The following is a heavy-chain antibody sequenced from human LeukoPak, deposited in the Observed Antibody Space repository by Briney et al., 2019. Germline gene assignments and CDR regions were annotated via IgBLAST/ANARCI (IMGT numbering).Heavy chain of an antibody. V-gene: IGHV4-4*02. CDR3: ARERGVYYDILTGYFSSPSCYMDV. CDR1: GGSISSSNW. CDR2: IYHSGST. J-gene: IGHJ6*03. D-gene: IGHD3-9*01. Sequence: SGTLSLTCAVSGGSISSSNWWSWFRQPPGKGLEWIGEIYHSGSTNYNPSLKSRVTISVDTSKNQFSLKLSSVTAADTAVYYCARERGVYYDILTGYFSSPSCYMDVWGKGTTVTVSS.